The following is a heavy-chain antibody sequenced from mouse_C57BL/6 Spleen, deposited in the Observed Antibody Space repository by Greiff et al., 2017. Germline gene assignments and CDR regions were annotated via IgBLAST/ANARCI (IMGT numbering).Heavy chain of an antibody. CDR3: AREIYYGPGDY. J-gene: IGHJ4*01. V-gene: IGHV1-53*01. Sequence: VQLVESGTELVKPGASVKLSCKASGYTFTSYWMHWVKQRPGQGLEWIGNINPSNGGTNYNEKFKSKATLTVDKSSSTAYMQLSSLTSEDSAVYYCAREIYYGPGDYWGQGTSVTVSS. CDR1: GYTFTSYW. D-gene: IGHD2-1*01. CDR2: INPSNGGT.